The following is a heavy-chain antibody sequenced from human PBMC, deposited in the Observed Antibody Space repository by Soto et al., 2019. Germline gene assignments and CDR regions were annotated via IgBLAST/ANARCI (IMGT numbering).Heavy chain of an antibody. V-gene: IGHV1-8*01. D-gene: IGHD1-20*01. Sequence: QVQLVQSGAEVKKPGASVKVSCKASGYSFSDYDINWVRQATGQGPEWMGWMNPNSGNTGYAQKFQGRVTMTRNTSINTAYRELSSLGSDDTAVYYCARDNRYNWNDEGWFDPWGQGTLVTVSS. CDR3: ARDNRYNWNDEGWFDP. J-gene: IGHJ5*02. CDR2: MNPNSGNT. CDR1: GYSFSDYD.